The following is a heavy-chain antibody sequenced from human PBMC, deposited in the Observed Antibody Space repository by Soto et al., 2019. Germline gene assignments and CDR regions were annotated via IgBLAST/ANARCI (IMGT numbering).Heavy chain of an antibody. CDR3: AKGYSSGWHIDY. V-gene: IGHV3-30*18. J-gene: IGHJ4*02. Sequence: GGSLRLSCAASGFTFSSYGMHWVRQAPGKGLEWVAVISYDGSNKYYADSVKGRFTISRDNSKNTLYLQMNSLRAEDTAVYYCAKGYSSGWHIDYWGQGTLVTVYS. CDR1: GFTFSSYG. D-gene: IGHD6-19*01. CDR2: ISYDGSNK.